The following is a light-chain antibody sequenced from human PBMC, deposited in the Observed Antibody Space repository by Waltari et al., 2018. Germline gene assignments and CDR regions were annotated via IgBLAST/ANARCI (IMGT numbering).Light chain of an antibody. V-gene: IGLV3-19*01. CDR3: HSRETFSTRL. J-gene: IGLJ2*01. CDR2: GPE. Sequence: SSDLTQDPSLSVALGQTVRITCQGDSLRRYYASWYQPRPGQAPLLVLYGPENRPSGVPDRFSGSTSGNTASLTITGAQAEDEADYYCHSRETFSTRLFGGGTRLTV. CDR1: SLRRYY.